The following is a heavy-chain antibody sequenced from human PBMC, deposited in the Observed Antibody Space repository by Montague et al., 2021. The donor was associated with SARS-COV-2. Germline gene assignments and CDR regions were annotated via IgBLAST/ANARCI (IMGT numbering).Heavy chain of an antibody. Sequence: SLRLSCAASGFTFSSYCMSWVRQAPGKGLEWVADITEDGSGKKYVGSVKGRFTISRDNAKDSLYLQMNSLRAEDTAVYYCAREYFYDSGMGDYWGQGTLVTVSS. D-gene: IGHD3-22*01. V-gene: IGHV3-7*01. CDR2: ITEDGSGK. CDR3: AREYFYDSGMGDY. CDR1: GFTFSSYC. J-gene: IGHJ4*02.